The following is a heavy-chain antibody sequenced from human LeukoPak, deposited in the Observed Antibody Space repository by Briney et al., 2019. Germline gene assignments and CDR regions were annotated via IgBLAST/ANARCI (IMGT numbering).Heavy chain of an antibody. CDR2: ISSSGSTI. D-gene: IGHD6-13*01. V-gene: IGHV3-48*03. Sequence: PGGSLRLSCTASGFTFSSYEMNWVRQAPGKGLEWVSYISSSGSTIYYADSVKGRFTISRDNAKNSLYLQMNSLRAEDTAVYYCARDLDSSRWYVDYWGQGTLVTVSS. CDR1: GFTFSSYE. CDR3: ARDLDSSRWYVDY. J-gene: IGHJ4*02.